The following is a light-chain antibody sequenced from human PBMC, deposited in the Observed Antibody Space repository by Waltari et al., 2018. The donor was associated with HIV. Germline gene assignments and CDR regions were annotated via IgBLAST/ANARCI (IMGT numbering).Light chain of an antibody. J-gene: IGKJ1*01. Sequence: EIVMTQSPATLSVSPGERATLSCRAGQSVSNNLAWFQQRPGQGPRLLISGASTRATYVSARFSGSGSGTEFTLTISSLQSEDFAIYYCQQYNKWPCTFGQGTKVEIK. V-gene: IGKV3-15*01. CDR2: GAS. CDR3: QQYNKWPCT. CDR1: QSVSNN.